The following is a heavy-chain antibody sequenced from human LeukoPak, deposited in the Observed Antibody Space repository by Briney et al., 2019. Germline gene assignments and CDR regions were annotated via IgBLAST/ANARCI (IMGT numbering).Heavy chain of an antibody. Sequence: SVKVSCKASGGTFSSYAISWVRQAPGQGLEWMGGIIPIFGTANYAQKFQGRVTITADKSTSTAYMELSSLRSEDTAVYYCARGPYTYYYDSSGYSAYYFDYWGQGTLVTVSS. CDR1: GGTFSSYA. CDR3: ARGPYTYYYDSSGYSAYYFDY. V-gene: IGHV1-69*06. CDR2: IIPIFGTA. D-gene: IGHD3-22*01. J-gene: IGHJ4*02.